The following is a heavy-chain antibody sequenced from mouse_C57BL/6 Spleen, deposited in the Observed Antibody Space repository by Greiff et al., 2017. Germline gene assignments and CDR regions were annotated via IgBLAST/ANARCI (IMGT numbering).Heavy chain of an antibody. V-gene: IGHV5-17*01. CDR3: ARRYSNLYYYAMDY. CDR1: GFTFSDYG. D-gene: IGHD2-5*01. J-gene: IGHJ4*01. CDR2: ISSGSSTI. Sequence: DVKLVESGGGLVKPGGSLKLSCAASGFTFSDYGMHWVRQAPEKGLEWVAYISSGSSTIYYADTVKGRFTISRDNSKNTLFLQMTSLRSEDTAMYYCARRYSNLYYYAMDYWGQGTSVTVSA.